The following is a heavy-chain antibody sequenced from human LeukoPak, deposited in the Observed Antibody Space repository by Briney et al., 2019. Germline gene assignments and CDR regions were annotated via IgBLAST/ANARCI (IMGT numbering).Heavy chain of an antibody. V-gene: IGHV1-46*01. CDR1: GYSLTNYY. CDR2: INPSGGST. Sequence: ASVKVSCKAFGYSLTNYYVHWVRQAPGQGLEWMGGINPSGGSTSYAQKFQGTITVPRDTYTNTVYMALSSLRSEHTATYYCARGAPTTRIGAGRFDYWGQGSLLTVAS. CDR3: ARGAPTTRIGAGRFDY. J-gene: IGHJ4*02. D-gene: IGHD5-12*01.